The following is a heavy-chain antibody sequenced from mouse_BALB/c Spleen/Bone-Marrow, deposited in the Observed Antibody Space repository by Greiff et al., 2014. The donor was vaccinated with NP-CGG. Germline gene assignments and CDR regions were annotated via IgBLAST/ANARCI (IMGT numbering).Heavy chain of an antibody. CDR1: GFTFSDYY. CDR3: ARDRGVQGYAMDY. V-gene: IGHV5-4*02. CDR2: ISDGGSYT. J-gene: IGHJ4*01. D-gene: IGHD2-14*01. Sequence: DVQLVESGGGLVKPGGSLKLSCAASGFTFSDYYMYWVRQTPEKRLEWVATISDGGSYTYYPDSVKGRFTISRDIAENDLYLQMSSLKSEDTAMYYCARDRGVQGYAMDYWGQGTSVTVSS.